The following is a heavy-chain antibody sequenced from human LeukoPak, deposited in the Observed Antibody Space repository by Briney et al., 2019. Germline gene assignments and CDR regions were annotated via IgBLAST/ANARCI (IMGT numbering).Heavy chain of an antibody. CDR2: IYTSGNT. CDR3: ASSEWELRGMAIDY. D-gene: IGHD1-26*01. V-gene: IGHV4-61*02. J-gene: IGHJ4*02. Sequence: PSQTLSLTCTVSGGSISSGVYYWSWIRQPAGKGLEWIGRIYTSGNTNYNPSLKSRVTISVDTSKNQFSMRLSSVTAADTAVYHCASSEWELRGMAIDYWGQGTLVTVSS. CDR1: GGSISSGVYY.